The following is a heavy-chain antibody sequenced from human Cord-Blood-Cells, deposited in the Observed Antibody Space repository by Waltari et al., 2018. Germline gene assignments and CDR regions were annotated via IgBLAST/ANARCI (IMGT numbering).Heavy chain of an antibody. Sequence: QVQLVQSGAEVKQPGSALKVSCKASGGTLRSYAISWVLQAPGQGLEWMGGIIPIVGTANYAQKFQGRVTITADESTSTAYMELSSLRSEDTAVYYCASLARSSSAFDPWGQGTLVTVSS. CDR2: IIPIVGTA. CDR3: ASLARSSSAFDP. CDR1: GGTLRSYA. D-gene: IGHD6-13*01. V-gene: IGHV1-69*01. J-gene: IGHJ5*02.